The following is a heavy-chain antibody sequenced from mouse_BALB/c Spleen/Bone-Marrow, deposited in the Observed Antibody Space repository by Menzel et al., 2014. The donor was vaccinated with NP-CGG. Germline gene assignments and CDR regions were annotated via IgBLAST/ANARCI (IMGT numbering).Heavy chain of an antibody. Sequence: EVMLVESGPSLVKPSQTLSLTCSVTGDSITGGYWNWIRKFPGNKLEYMGYISYSGSTYYNPSLKSRISITRDTSKNQYYLQLNSVTTEDTATYYCATYDGYYFDYWGQGTTLTVSS. J-gene: IGHJ2*01. D-gene: IGHD1-2*01. CDR1: GDSITGGY. V-gene: IGHV3-8*02. CDR3: ATYDGYYFDY. CDR2: ISYSGST.